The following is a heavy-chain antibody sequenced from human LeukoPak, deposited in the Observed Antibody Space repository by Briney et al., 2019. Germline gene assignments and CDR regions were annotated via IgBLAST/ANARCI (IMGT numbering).Heavy chain of an antibody. CDR3: ARDSVVVPAVYYYYYGMDV. CDR2: IWYDGSNK. D-gene: IGHD2-2*01. V-gene: IGHV3-33*01. CDR1: GFTFSSYG. J-gene: IGHJ6*02. Sequence: GGSLRLSCAASGFTFSSYGMHWVRLAPGKGLEWVAVIWYDGSNKYYADSVKGRFTISRDNSKNTLYLQMNSLRAEDTAVYYCARDSVVVPAVYYYYYGMDVWGQGTTVTVSS.